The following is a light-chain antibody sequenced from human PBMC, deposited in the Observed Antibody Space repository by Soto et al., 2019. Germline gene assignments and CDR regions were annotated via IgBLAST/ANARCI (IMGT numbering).Light chain of an antibody. J-gene: IGLJ1*01. CDR3: QSYDSSLNTLYV. CDR2: ANS. CDR1: SSNIGAGYD. Sequence: QSVLTQPPSVSGAPGQRVTISCTGSSSNIGAGYDVHWYQQLPGTAPKLLIYANSNRPSGVPDRFSGSKSGTSASLAITGLQAEDEADYYYQSYDSSLNTLYVFGTGTKLTVL. V-gene: IGLV1-40*01.